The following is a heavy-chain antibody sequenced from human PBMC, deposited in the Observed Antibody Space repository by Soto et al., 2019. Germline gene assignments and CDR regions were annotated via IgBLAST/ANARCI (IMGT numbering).Heavy chain of an antibody. Sequence: GEALRVACAGTALTSSCHWISWVRQAPGKGLEWVANIKQDGSEKYYVDSVKGRFTISRDNAKNSLYLQMNSLRAEDTAVYYCASVTTATVGCFDYWGQGTLVTVSS. CDR3: ASVTTATVGCFDY. J-gene: IGHJ4*02. D-gene: IGHD4-17*01. CDR2: IKQDGSEK. V-gene: IGHV3-7*03. CDR1: ALTSSCHW.